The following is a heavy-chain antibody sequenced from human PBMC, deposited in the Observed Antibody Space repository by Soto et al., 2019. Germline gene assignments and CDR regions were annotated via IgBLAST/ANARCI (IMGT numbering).Heavy chain of an antibody. Sequence: QVQLVQCGAEVKKPGASVKVSCKASGYTFTSYGISWVRQAPGQGLEWMGWISAYNGNTNYAQKLQGRVTMTTDTSTSTAYMELRSLRSDDTAVYYCARGHPSMVRGYVDWFDPWGQGTLVTVSS. D-gene: IGHD3-10*01. V-gene: IGHV1-18*01. J-gene: IGHJ5*02. CDR2: ISAYNGNT. CDR3: ARGHPSMVRGYVDWFDP. CDR1: GYTFTSYG.